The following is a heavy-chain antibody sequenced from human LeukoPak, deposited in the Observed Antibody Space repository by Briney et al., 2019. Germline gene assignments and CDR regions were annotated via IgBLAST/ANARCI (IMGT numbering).Heavy chain of an antibody. D-gene: IGHD5-24*01. CDR2: IYPGDSET. CDR1: GYSFTSYW. Sequence: PGESLKISCKGSGYSFTSYWIGWVRQMPGKGLEWMGSIYPGDSETRYSPSFQGQVTISADKSISTAYLQWSSLKASDTAMYYCARQDGMATIYYYYYGMDVWGQGTTVTVSS. V-gene: IGHV5-51*01. CDR3: ARQDGMATIYYYYYGMDV. J-gene: IGHJ6*02.